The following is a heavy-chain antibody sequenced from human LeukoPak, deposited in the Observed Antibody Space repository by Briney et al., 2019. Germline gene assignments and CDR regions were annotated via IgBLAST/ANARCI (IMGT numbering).Heavy chain of an antibody. V-gene: IGHV3-7*01. D-gene: IGHD1-26*01. J-gene: IGHJ4*02. CDR2: IKQDGSEK. CDR1: GFTFRSYW. Sequence: GGSLRLSCPASGFTFRSYWMTWVRQAPGKGLEWVANIKQDGSEKYYVDPVKGRFTISRDNAKNSLHLQMNGLRAEDTAVYYCARALWELRSSAFFDYWGQGTLVTVSS. CDR3: ARALWELRSSAFFDY.